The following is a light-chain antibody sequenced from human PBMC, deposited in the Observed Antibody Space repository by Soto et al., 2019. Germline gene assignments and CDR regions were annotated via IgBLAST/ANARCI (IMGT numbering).Light chain of an antibody. CDR1: QSVGTY. Sequence: EIVLTQSPATLSLSPGERATLSCRASQSVGTYLAWYQQKPGQAPRLLIYDASNRATGIPARFSGSGSGTGFKLTISGPQPEDVEVSYCQHRNNCPQLTFGGGTKVEIK. CDR2: DAS. J-gene: IGKJ4*01. V-gene: IGKV3-11*01. CDR3: QHRNNCPQLT.